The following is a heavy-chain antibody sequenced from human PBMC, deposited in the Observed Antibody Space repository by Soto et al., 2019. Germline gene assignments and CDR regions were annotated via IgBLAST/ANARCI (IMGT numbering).Heavy chain of an antibody. CDR1: GFTFGNVA. D-gene: IGHD1-1*01. CDR3: AKLYWNPRYFDS. CDR2: ISDNGGNT. J-gene: IGHJ4*02. V-gene: IGHV3-23*01. Sequence: LRLSCAASGFTFGNVAMAWVRQAPGKGLEWVSSISDNGGNTDYADSARGRFTLSRDNSKNTLYLQMNHLKAEDTAVYYCAKLYWNPRYFDSWGQGARVTV.